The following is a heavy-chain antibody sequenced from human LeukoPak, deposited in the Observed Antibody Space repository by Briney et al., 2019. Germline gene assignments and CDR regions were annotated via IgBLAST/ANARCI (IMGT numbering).Heavy chain of an antibody. J-gene: IGHJ4*02. Sequence: PAESLKISCQGSGYSFNTYWITWVGQMPARGLECMGIIYSGGSDTRYSPSFQGQITMSADKSINTAYLRWSSLKASDTAMYYCARAYYCGGGGCKLEYWGQGTLVTVSS. CDR1: GYSFNTYW. V-gene: IGHV5-51*01. CDR3: ARAYYCGGGGCKLEY. D-gene: IGHD2-21*01. CDR2: IYSGGSDT.